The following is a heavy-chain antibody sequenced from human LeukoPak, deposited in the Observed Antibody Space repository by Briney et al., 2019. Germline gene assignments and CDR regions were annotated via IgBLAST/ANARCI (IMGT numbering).Heavy chain of an antibody. V-gene: IGHV1-2*04. Sequence: ASVTVSCTASGYTFTGYYMHWVRQAPGQGLEWMGWINPNSGGTNYAQKFQGWVTMTRDTSISTAYMELCRLRSDDTAVYYCARADRGYSNYIGGEGFDYWGQGTLVTVSS. CDR3: ARADRGYSNYIGGEGFDY. CDR1: GYTFTGYY. CDR2: INPNSGGT. J-gene: IGHJ4*02. D-gene: IGHD4-11*01.